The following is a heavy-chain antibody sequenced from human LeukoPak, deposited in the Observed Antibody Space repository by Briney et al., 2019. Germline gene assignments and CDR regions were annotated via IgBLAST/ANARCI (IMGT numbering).Heavy chain of an antibody. J-gene: IGHJ6*02. V-gene: IGHV3-30-3*01. CDR1: GFTFSSYA. CDR3: AREVYGSGSSNYYYYGMDV. Sequence: GGSLRLSCAASGFTFSSYAMHWVRQAPGKGLEWVAVISYDGSNKYYADSAKGRFTISRDNSKNTLYLQMNSLRAEDTAVYYCAREVYGSGSSNYYYYGMDVWGQGTTVTVSS. CDR2: ISYDGSNK. D-gene: IGHD3-10*01.